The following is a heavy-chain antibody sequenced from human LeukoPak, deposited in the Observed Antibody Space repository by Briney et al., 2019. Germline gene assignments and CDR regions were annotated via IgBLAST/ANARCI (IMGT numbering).Heavy chain of an antibody. CDR3: ARGPPNIVVVPSRYYYYMDV. J-gene: IGHJ6*03. V-gene: IGHV1-69*05. D-gene: IGHD2-2*01. CDR1: GGTFSTYA. Sequence: ASVKVSCKASGGTFSTYAISWVRQAPGQGLEWMGGIIPIFGTANYAQKFQGRVTITTDESTSTAYMELSSLRSEDTAVYYCARGPPNIVVVPSRYYYYMDVWGKGTTVTVSS. CDR2: IIPIFGTA.